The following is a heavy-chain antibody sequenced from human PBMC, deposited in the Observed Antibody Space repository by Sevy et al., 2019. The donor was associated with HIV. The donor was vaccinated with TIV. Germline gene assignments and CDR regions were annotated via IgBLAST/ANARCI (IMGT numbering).Heavy chain of an antibody. J-gene: IGHJ4*02. Sequence: ASVKVSCKASGYTFASYGISWVRQAPGKGLEWMGWMSTYNGNANYAHKFRDRVTMTTHTSETTAYLEVRSLRSDDTAVYYCARLALYCRSTSCFDSWGQGTLVTVSS. CDR2: MSTYNGNA. V-gene: IGHV1-18*01. CDR1: GYTFASYG. D-gene: IGHD2-2*01. CDR3: ARLALYCRSTSCFDS.